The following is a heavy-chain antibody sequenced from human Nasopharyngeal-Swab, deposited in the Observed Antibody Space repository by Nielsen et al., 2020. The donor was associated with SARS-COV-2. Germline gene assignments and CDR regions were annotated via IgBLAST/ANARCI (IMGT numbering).Heavy chain of an antibody. CDR2: IDAGGANT. D-gene: IGHD5-18*01. V-gene: IGHV3-23*01. CDR1: GFTFSTYA. J-gene: IGHJ4*02. Sequence: GESLKISCAASGFTFSTYAMTWVRQAPGKGLEWVSTIDAGGANTFYADSVKGRFIISRDNSKNTVYLQIKSLGVEDAAVYYCATWMTAHFDYWGQGTLVT. CDR3: ATWMTAHFDY.